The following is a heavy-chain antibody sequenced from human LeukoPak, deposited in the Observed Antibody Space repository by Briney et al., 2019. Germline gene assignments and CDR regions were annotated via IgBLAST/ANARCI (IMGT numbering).Heavy chain of an antibody. J-gene: IGHJ4*02. CDR1: GFTFSSYA. V-gene: IGHV3-23*01. CDR2: ISGSGGST. CDR3: AKGYYYGSARYYFDY. Sequence: GGSLRLSCAASGFTFSSYAMSWVRQAPGKGLEWVSAISGSGGSTYYADSVEGRFTISRDNSKNTLYLQMNSLRAEDTAVYYCAKGYYYGSARYYFDYWGQGTLVTVSS. D-gene: IGHD3-10*01.